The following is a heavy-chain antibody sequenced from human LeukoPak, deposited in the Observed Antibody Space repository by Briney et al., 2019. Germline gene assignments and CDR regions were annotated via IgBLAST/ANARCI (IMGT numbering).Heavy chain of an antibody. CDR1: GFTFSSHW. CDR3: ARDLLTSPLFDY. Sequence: GGSLRLSCAASGFTFSSHWMHWVRQAPGKGLEWVSYITRSGSGIYYADSVKGRFTISRDNTKDSLYLQMNSLRAEDTAIYYCARDLLTSPLFDYWGQGTLVTVSS. CDR2: ITRSGSGI. D-gene: IGHD3-16*01. J-gene: IGHJ4*02. V-gene: IGHV3-48*04.